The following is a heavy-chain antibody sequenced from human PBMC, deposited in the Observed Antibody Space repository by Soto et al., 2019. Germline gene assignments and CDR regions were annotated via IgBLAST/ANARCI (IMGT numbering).Heavy chain of an antibody. CDR3: ARVPDY. CDR2: MYHSGST. V-gene: IGHV4-30-2*01. J-gene: IGHJ4*02. Sequence: QLQLQESGSGLVKPSQTLSLTCAVSGGSISSGGYSWSWIRQPPGKGLEWIGYMYHSGSTYYNPALKSRVTISIERSKNQCSLKLSSVTAADTAVDYCARVPDYWGQGILVTVSS. CDR1: GGSISSGGYS. D-gene: IGHD2-2*01.